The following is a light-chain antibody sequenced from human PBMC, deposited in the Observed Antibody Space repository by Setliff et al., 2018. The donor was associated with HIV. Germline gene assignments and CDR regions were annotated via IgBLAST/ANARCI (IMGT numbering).Light chain of an antibody. Sequence: SALTQPASVPGSPGQSITISCTGTSSDVGGYSYVSWYQQHPGKAPKLIIYEVRNRPSGVSNRFSGSKSGNTASLTISGLQAEDEADYYCSSYAITNTLPFGTGTKVTVL. V-gene: IGLV2-14*01. CDR1: SSDVGGYSY. CDR2: EVR. J-gene: IGLJ1*01. CDR3: SSYAITNTLP.